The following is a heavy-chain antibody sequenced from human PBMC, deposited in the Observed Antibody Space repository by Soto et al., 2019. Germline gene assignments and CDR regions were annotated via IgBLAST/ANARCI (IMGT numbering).Heavy chain of an antibody. Sequence: GGSLRLSCAASGFTFSTYIMHWVRQAPGKGLEWVAIIFPNGRDKDYADSVRGRLTISRDNSKNTVYLQMNSLRAEDTAVYYFVKHQVSLVRGISPFDYWGQGALVTVSS. J-gene: IGHJ4*02. V-gene: IGHV3-30*04. CDR2: IFPNGRDK. D-gene: IGHD3-10*01. CDR3: VKHQVSLVRGISPFDY. CDR1: GFTFSTYI.